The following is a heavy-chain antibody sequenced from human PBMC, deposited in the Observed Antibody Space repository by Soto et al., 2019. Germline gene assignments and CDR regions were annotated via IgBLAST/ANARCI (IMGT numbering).Heavy chain of an antibody. CDR2: IIPIFGTE. CDR1: GGTFSSYA. J-gene: IGHJ4*02. CDR3: ARDPPYYYHSSGYNDY. D-gene: IGHD3-22*01. Sequence: SVKVSCKASGGTFSSYAISWVRQAPGQGLEWMGGIIPIFGTENYAQKFQGRVTITADESTSTGYMELSSLRSEDTAVYYCARDPPYYYHSSGYNDYWGQGTLVTV. V-gene: IGHV1-69*13.